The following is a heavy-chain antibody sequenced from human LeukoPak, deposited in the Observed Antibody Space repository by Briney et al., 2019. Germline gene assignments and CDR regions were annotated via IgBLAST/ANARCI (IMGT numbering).Heavy chain of an antibody. CDR1: GYTFTSYD. CDR2: TNPNSGNT. D-gene: IGHD6-13*01. J-gene: IGHJ6*02. V-gene: IGHV1-8*01. Sequence: VASVKVSCKASGYTFTSYDINWVRQATGQGLEWMGWTNPNSGNTGYAQKFQGRVTMTRNTSISTAYMELSSLRSEDTAVYYCARESSSWYVSFFDYYYGMDVWGQGTTVTVSS. CDR3: ARESSSWYVSFFDYYYGMDV.